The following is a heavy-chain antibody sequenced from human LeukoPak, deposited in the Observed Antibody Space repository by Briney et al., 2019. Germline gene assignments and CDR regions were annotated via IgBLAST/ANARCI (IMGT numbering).Heavy chain of an antibody. J-gene: IGHJ3*02. V-gene: IGHV3-33*08. Sequence: PGGSLRLSCAASGFTFSNLPMSWVRQAPGKGLEWVAVIWYDGSNKYYADSVKGRFTISRDNSKNTLYLQMNSLRAEDTAVYYCARDKVGGSYPENAFDIWGQGTMVTVSS. CDR3: ARDKVGGSYPENAFDI. CDR2: IWYDGSNK. CDR1: GFTFSNLP. D-gene: IGHD1-26*01.